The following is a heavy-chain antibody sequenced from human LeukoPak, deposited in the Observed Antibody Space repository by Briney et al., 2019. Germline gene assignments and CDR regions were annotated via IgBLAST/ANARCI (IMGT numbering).Heavy chain of an antibody. CDR1: GYTFTSYG. V-gene: IGHV1-18*01. CDR2: ISAYNGNT. CDR3: ARRGAVAGKSCLRY. Sequence: ASVKVSCKASGYTFTSYGISWVRQAPGQGLEWMGWISAYNGNTNYAQKLQGRVTMTTDTSTSTAYMELRSLRSDDTAVYYCARRGAVAGKSCLRYWGQGTLVTVSS. D-gene: IGHD6-19*01. J-gene: IGHJ4*02.